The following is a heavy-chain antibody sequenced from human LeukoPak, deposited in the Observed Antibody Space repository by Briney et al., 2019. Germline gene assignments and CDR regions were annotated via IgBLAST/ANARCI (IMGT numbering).Heavy chain of an antibody. CDR3: ARDLESSSWGAAFDP. Sequence: SVKVSCKASGGTFSSYAISWVRQAPGQGLEWMGGIIPIFGTANYAQKFQGRVTITADESMSTAYMELSSLRSEDTAVYYCARDLESSSWGAAFDPWGQGTLVTVSS. J-gene: IGHJ5*02. V-gene: IGHV1-69*13. CDR2: IIPIFGTA. CDR1: GGTFSSYA. D-gene: IGHD6-13*01.